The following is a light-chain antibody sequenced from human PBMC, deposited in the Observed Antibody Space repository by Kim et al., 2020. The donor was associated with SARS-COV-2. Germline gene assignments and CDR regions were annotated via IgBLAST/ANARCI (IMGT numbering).Light chain of an antibody. CDR2: GAS. Sequence: SVSPGESATISCRASQSGSSKLAWYQQKPGQAPRLLSYGASTRATGIPARFSGSGSGTEFSFTISSLQSEDFAVYYCQQYNNWPYTFGQGTKLEI. V-gene: IGKV3-15*01. CDR3: QQYNNWPYT. J-gene: IGKJ2*01. CDR1: QSGSSK.